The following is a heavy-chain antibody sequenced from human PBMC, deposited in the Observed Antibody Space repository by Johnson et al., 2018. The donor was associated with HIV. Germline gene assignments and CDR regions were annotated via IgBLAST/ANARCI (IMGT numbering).Heavy chain of an antibody. V-gene: IGHV3-53*01. CDR3: ARDSVYGEYDGVDALDM. CDR2: FYSGSNT. J-gene: IGHJ3*02. CDR1: GFSISSNY. Sequence: MLLVESGGGLIQPGGSLRLSCKASGFSISSNYMSWVRQPPGKGLEWVSVFYSGSNTYYADPVKGRFTISRDNSKNTLYLQMNSLSAEDTALYYCARDSVYGEYDGVDALDMWGQGTMVTVSS. D-gene: IGHD4-17*01.